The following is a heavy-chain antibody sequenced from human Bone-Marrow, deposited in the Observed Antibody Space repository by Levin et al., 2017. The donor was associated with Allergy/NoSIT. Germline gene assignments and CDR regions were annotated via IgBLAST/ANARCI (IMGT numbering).Heavy chain of an antibody. CDR2: VYRSGST. CDR3: ARVGGRELALDY. CDR1: GGSISSGPYS. D-gene: IGHD1-26*01. Sequence: SETLSLTCAVSGGSISSGPYSWSWIRQPPGKGLEWIGYVYRSGSTYYNPSLNSRVTISVDRPKNQFSLKLTSVTAADTAVYYCARVGGRELALDYWGQGILVTVSS. J-gene: IGHJ4*02. V-gene: IGHV4-30-2*01.